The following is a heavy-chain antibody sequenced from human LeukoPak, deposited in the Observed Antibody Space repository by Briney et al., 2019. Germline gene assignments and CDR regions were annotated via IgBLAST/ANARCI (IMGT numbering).Heavy chain of an antibody. Sequence: SVKVSCKASGGTFSSYAISWVRQAPGQGLEWMGGIIPIFGTANYAQKFQGRVTITADESTSTAYMELSSLRSEDTAVYYCARVDYYDSSGPQPHGMDVWGKGPRSPSPQ. V-gene: IGHV1-69*13. CDR1: GGTFSSYA. CDR3: ARVDYYDSSGPQPHGMDV. J-gene: IGHJ6*01. CDR2: IIPIFGTA. D-gene: IGHD3-22*01.